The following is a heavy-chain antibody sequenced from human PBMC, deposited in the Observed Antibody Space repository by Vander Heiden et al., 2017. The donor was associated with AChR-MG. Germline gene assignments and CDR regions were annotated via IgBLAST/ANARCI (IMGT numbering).Heavy chain of an antibody. CDR1: GLTLNNYH. J-gene: IGHJ3*02. D-gene: IGHD6-25*01. V-gene: IGHV3-30*09. Sequence: QVHLVESGGGVVQPGRSLSLPCGASGLTLNNYHLFWVRQAPGKGLEWVALIPSDGSRNKYADSYYADSVKGRFAISRDNSKNTVYLQMNSLTVEDTAVYYCARAGTNGDSMYSGFDIWGQGTMVTVSS. CDR2: IPSDGSRNKYADS. CDR3: ARAGTNGDSMYSGFDI.